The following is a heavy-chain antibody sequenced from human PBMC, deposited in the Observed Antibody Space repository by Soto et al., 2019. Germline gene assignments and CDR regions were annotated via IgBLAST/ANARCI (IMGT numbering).Heavy chain of an antibody. J-gene: IGHJ5*02. CDR2: INPSGGST. V-gene: IGHV1-46*01. CDR3: ARDERTRYYYDSSGYYGNWFDP. Sequence: ASVKVSCKASGYTFTSYYMHWVRQGPGQGLEWMGIINPSGGSTSYAQKFQGRVTMTRDTSTSTVYMELSSLRSEDTAVYYCARDERTRYYYDSSGYYGNWFDPWGQGTLVTVSS. CDR1: GYTFTSYY. D-gene: IGHD3-22*01.